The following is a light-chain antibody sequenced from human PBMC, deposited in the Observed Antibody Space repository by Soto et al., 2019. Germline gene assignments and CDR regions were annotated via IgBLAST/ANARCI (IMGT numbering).Light chain of an antibody. CDR3: SSYTSANTLL. CDR2: EVS. J-gene: IGLJ1*01. Sequence: QSALTQPASVSGSPGQSITISCTGTSGDIGAFKYVSWYQQEPGNAPKLLIYEVSRRPSGISNRFSGSRSGNTASLTISGLQAEDDTDYYCSSYTSANTLLFGTGTKLTVL. V-gene: IGLV2-14*01. CDR1: SGDIGAFKY.